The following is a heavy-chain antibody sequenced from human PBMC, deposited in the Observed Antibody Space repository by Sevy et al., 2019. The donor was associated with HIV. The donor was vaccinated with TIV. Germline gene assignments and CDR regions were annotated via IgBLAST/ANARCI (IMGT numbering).Heavy chain of an antibody. CDR2: ISSSSSYI. CDR3: ARDRGCSSWYEADY. Sequence: GGSLRLSCAASGFTFSSYSMNWVRQAPGKGLEWVSSISSSSSYIYYADSVKGRFTISRDNAKNSLYLQMNSLRAEDTAVYYCARDRGCSSWYEADYWGQGTLVTVSS. J-gene: IGHJ4*02. V-gene: IGHV3-21*01. CDR1: GFTFSSYS. D-gene: IGHD6-13*01.